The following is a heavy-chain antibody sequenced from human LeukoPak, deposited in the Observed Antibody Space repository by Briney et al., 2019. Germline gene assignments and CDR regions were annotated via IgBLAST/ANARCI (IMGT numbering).Heavy chain of an antibody. J-gene: IGHJ6*03. CDR1: GGSISSSSYY. CDR3: ARELWDNWNYVLAYYYYYYYMDV. CDR2: IYYSGST. V-gene: IGHV4-39*07. Sequence: SSGTLSLTCTVSGGSISSSSYYWGWIRQPPGKGLEWIGSIYYSGSTYYNPSLKSRVTISVDTSKNQFSLKLSSVTAADTAVYYCARELWDNWNYVLAYYYYYYYMDVWGKGTTVTVSS. D-gene: IGHD1-7*01.